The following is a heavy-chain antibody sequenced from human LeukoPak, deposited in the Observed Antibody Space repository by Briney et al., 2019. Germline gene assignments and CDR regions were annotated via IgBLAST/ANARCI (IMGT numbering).Heavy chain of an antibody. CDR3: ARVGWPYYDYYMDV. J-gene: IGHJ6*03. V-gene: IGHV7-4-1*02. CDR2: INTNTGHP. CDR1: GYTFTSYA. Sequence: ASVKVSCKASGYTFTSYAMNWVRQAPRQALKWMGWINTNTGHPTYAKSFTGRFVFSLDTSLSTAYLQITSLKAEDTAVYYCARVGWPYYDYYMDVWGKGTTVSVSS. D-gene: IGHD2-15*01.